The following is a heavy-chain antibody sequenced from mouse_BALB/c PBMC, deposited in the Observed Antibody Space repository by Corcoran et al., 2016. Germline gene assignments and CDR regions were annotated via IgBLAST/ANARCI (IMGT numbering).Heavy chain of an antibody. Sequence: QVPLQQSGAELMKTGASVKLSCKATGFTFSSYWIEWVKQRPGHGLEWIGEILPGSGSTNYNEKFKGKATFTADTSSNTAYMQLSSLTSEDSAVYYCAQTARATQCAYWGQGTLVTVSA. CDR3: AQTARATQCAY. J-gene: IGHJ3*01. CDR2: ILPGSGST. D-gene: IGHD3-2*01. V-gene: IGHV1-9*01. CDR1: GFTFSSYW.